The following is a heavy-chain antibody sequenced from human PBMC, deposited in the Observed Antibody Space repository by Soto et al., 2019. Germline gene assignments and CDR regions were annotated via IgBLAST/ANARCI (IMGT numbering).Heavy chain of an antibody. J-gene: IGHJ6*02. CDR3: ASSIMAYRRWELHYYGMDV. CDR1: GGTFSSYA. CDR2: IIPIFGTA. V-gene: IGHV1-69*13. Sequence: GASVKVSCKASGGTFSSYAISWVRQAPGQGLEWMGGIIPIFGTANYAQKFQGRVTITADESTSTAYMDLSSLRSEDTAVYYCASSIMAYRRWELHYYGMDVWGQGTTVTVSS. D-gene: IGHD1-26*01.